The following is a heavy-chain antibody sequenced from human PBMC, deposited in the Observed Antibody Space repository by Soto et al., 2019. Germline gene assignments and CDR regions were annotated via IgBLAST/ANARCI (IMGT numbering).Heavy chain of an antibody. CDR2: ISAYNGNT. V-gene: IGHV1-18*01. Sequence: ASVKVSCKASGYTFTSYGISWVRQAPGQGLEWMGWISAYNGNTNYAQKLQGRVTMTTDTSTSTAYMELRSLRSDDTAVYYCARANVLMVYASAMDVWGKGTTVTVSS. D-gene: IGHD2-8*01. CDR1: GYTFTSYG. J-gene: IGHJ6*04. CDR3: ARANVLMVYASAMDV.